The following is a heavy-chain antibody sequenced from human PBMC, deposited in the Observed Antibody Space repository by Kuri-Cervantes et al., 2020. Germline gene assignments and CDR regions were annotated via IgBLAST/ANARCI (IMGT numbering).Heavy chain of an antibody. CDR2: ISHSGST. CDR1: GGSFSGYY. D-gene: IGHD5-18*01. CDR3: ARGRRHTAMVTGGDGDY. Sequence: SQTLSLTCAVYGGSFSGYYWTWIRQPPGKGLEWIGEISHSGSTNYNPSLKSRVTISLDTSKNQFSLKLSSVTAADTAVYYCARGRRHTAMVTGGDGDYWGQGTLVTVSS. J-gene: IGHJ4*02. V-gene: IGHV4-34*01.